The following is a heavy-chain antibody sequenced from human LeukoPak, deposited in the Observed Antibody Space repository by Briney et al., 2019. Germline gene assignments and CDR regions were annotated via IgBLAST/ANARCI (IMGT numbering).Heavy chain of an antibody. CDR3: ARDQTFDY. CDR1: GFTFSGYA. Sequence: QPGESLRLSCAASGFTFSGYAMYWVRQAPGKGPEWVSSIEASGGATYYADSVKGRFTISRDNSKNTLYLQMNSLRAEDTAVYYCARDQTFDYWGQGTLVTVSS. J-gene: IGHJ4*02. CDR2: IEASGGAT. V-gene: IGHV3-23*01.